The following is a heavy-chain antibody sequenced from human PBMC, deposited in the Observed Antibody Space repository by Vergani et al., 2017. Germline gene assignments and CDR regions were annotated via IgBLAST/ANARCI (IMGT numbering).Heavy chain of an antibody. D-gene: IGHD4-11*01. Sequence: QVPLVQSGAEVKKPGASVNVSCKASGYTFTSYDINWVRQATGQGLEWMGWMNPNSGNTGYAQKFQGRVTITRNTSINTAYMELSRLSFEDAAVYYCARSTDYPDEYVSSDYFRRTLDVGGKGSTVTVSS. CDR2: MNPNSGNT. V-gene: IGHV1-8*03. J-gene: IGHJ6*04. CDR1: GYTFTSYD. CDR3: ARSTDYPDEYVSSDYFRRTLDV.